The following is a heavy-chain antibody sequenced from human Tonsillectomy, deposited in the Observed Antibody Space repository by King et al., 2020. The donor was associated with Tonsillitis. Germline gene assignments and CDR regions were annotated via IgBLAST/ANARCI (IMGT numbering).Heavy chain of an antibody. D-gene: IGHD6-19*01. V-gene: IGHV3-30*18. Sequence: VQLVESGGGVVQPGRSLRLSCAASGFTFSSYGMHWVRQAPGKGLEWVAVISYDGSNKYYADSVKGRFTISRDNSKNTLYLQMNSLRAEDTAVYYCAQGCLYGSSGWWYAYWGQGTLVTVSS. CDR2: ISYDGSNK. CDR1: GFTFSSYG. J-gene: IGHJ4*02. CDR3: AQGCLYGSSGWWYAY.